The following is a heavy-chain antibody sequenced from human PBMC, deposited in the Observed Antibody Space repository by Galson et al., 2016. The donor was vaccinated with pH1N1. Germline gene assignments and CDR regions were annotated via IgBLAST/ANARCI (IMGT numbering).Heavy chain of an antibody. D-gene: IGHD3-22*01. Sequence: SVKVSCKASGYTFTGYFMHWVRQAPGQGLEWMGWINPNNGGTNYAQNFQGRVTLTRDASISTAYMELSRLRSDDTAVYYCARDLYYDTSSYYPLDPWGQGTLVTVSS. CDR2: INPNNGGT. CDR1: GYTFTGYF. V-gene: IGHV1-2*02. J-gene: IGHJ5*02. CDR3: ARDLYYDTSSYYPLDP.